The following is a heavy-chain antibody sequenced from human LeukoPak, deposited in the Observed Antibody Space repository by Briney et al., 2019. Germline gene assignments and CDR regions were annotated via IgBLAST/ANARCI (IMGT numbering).Heavy chain of an antibody. CDR3: ARGRYYGSGSDLDY. Sequence: ASVEVSCKASGYTFTGYYMHWVRQAPGQGLEWMGWINPNSGGTNYAQKFQGWVTMTRDTSISTAYMELSRLRSDDTAVYYCARGRYYGSGSDLDYWGQGTLVTVSS. CDR2: INPNSGGT. V-gene: IGHV1-2*04. CDR1: GYTFTGYY. J-gene: IGHJ4*02. D-gene: IGHD3-10*01.